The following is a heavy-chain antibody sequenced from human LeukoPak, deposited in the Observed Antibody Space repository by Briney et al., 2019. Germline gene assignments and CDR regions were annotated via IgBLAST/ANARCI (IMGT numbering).Heavy chain of an antibody. J-gene: IGHJ4*02. CDR3: AKVKTLRFLEKGPFDY. Sequence: PGGSLRLSCAASGFTFSSYAMSWVRQAPGKGLEWVSAISGSGGSTYYVDSVKGRFTISRDNSKNTLYLQMNSLRAEDTAVYYCAKVKTLRFLEKGPFDYWGQGTLVTVSS. CDR1: GFTFSSYA. CDR2: ISGSGGST. V-gene: IGHV3-23*01. D-gene: IGHD3-3*01.